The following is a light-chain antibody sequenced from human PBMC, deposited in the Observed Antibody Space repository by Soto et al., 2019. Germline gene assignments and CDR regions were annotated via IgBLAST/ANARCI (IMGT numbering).Light chain of an antibody. J-gene: IGKJ4*01. Sequence: IQLTQCTSSLSASVGDRVNITCRAIQGISSSLAWYQQKPGKAPKLLISVASTLQSGVPSRFSGSGSGTDFTLTISSLQPEDFATYYCRQLSSYPLTFGGGTKVDSK. V-gene: IGKV1-9*01. CDR1: QGISSS. CDR2: VAS. CDR3: RQLSSYPLT.